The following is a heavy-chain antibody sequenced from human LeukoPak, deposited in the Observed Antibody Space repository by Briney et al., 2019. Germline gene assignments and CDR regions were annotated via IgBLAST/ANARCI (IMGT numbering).Heavy chain of an antibody. D-gene: IGHD1/OR15-1a*01. J-gene: IGHJ1*01. CDR3: ATRPVTGTIGYFYH. CDR1: GFTFSDSG. Sequence: PGGSLRLSCAASGFTFSDSGMHWVRQASGKGLEWVGRIRSKANSYATAYAASVKGRFTISRDDSKNTAYLQMNSLKTEDTAVYYCATRPVTGTIGYFYHWGQGTLLTVSS. CDR2: IRSKANSYAT. V-gene: IGHV3-73*01.